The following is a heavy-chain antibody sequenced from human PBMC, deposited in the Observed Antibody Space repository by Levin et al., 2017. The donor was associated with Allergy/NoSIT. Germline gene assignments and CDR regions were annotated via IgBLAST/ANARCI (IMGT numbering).Heavy chain of an antibody. J-gene: IGHJ5*01. CDR2: INPNSGGT. D-gene: IGHD3-22*01. CDR1: GYTFTGYY. Sequence: GESLKISCKASGYTFTGYYIHWVRQAPGQGLEWMGWINPNSGGTNYAQKFQGRVTMTRDTSIATAYMELSRVGSDDTAVYYCAREPPYDSSGSPGLNSGWLDSWGQGTLGTVSS. CDR3: AREPPYDSSGSPGLNSGWLDS. V-gene: IGHV1-2*02.